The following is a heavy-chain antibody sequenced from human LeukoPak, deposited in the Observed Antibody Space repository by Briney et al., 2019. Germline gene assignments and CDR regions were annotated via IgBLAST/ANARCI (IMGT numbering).Heavy chain of an antibody. Sequence: SETLSLTCTVSGGSISSHYWSWIRQPPGKGLEWVGYIYYSGTTNYNPSLKSRVTISVDTSKNQFSLKLSSVTAADTAVYYCASPAQYQLLYLESGGDYYYYYGMDVWGQGTTVTVSS. CDR1: GGSISSHY. V-gene: IGHV4-59*11. CDR3: ASPAQYQLLYLESGGDYYYYYGMDV. J-gene: IGHJ6*02. CDR2: IYYSGTT. D-gene: IGHD2-2*02.